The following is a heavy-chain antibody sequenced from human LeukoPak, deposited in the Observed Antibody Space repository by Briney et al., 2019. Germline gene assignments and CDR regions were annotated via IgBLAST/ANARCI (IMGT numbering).Heavy chain of an antibody. CDR2: ISTYNGNT. J-gene: IGHJ4*02. CDR1: GYTFFRYG. Sequence: ASVKVSCKASGYTFFRYGISWVRQAPGQGLEWMGWISTYNGNTNYAQNFQGRVTMTRNTSISTAYMELSSLRSEDTAVYYCAREGTYYYDSSGYYYFDYWGQGTLVTVSS. V-gene: IGHV1-18*01. CDR3: AREGTYYYDSSGYYYFDY. D-gene: IGHD3-22*01.